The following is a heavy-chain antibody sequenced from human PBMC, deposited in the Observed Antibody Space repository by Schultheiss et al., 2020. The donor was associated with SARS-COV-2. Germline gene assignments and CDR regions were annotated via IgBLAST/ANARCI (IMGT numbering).Heavy chain of an antibody. CDR2: INAGSGNT. V-gene: IGHV1-3*01. CDR1: GYTFTSYA. Sequence: ASVKVSCKASGYTFTSYAMHWVRQAPGQRLEWMGWINAGSGNTKYSQKFQGRVTMTTDTSASTAYMELSSLRSEDTAVYYCAREGIVGATSAFDIWGQGTMVTVSS. CDR3: AREGIVGATSAFDI. J-gene: IGHJ3*02. D-gene: IGHD1-26*01.